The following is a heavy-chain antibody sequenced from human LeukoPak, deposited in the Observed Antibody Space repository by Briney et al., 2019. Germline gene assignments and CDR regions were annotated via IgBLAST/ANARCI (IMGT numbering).Heavy chain of an antibody. J-gene: IGHJ4*02. CDR2: ISGSGGST. V-gene: IGHV3-23*01. D-gene: IGHD3-10*01. CDR3: AKSLGVVRGVYL. Sequence: GGSLRLSCAASGFTFSSYAMRWVRQAPGKGLEWVSGISGSGGSTYYADSVKGRFTISRDNSKNTLYLQMNSLRAEDTAVYYCAKSLGVVRGVYLWGQGTLVTVSS. CDR1: GFTFSSYA.